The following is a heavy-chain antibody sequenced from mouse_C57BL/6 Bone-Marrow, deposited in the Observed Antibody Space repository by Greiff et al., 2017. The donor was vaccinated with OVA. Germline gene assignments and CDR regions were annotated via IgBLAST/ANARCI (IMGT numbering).Heavy chain of an antibody. Sequence: VKVVESGPGLVQPSQSLSITCTVSGFSLTSYGVHWVRQSPGKGLEWLGVIWSGGSTDYNAAFISRLSISKDNSKSQVFFKMNSLQADDTAIYYCARNYYGSSRVFAYWGQGTLVTVSA. J-gene: IGHJ3*01. CDR3: ARNYYGSSRVFAY. D-gene: IGHD1-1*01. CDR2: IWSGGST. CDR1: GFSLTSYG. V-gene: IGHV2-2*01.